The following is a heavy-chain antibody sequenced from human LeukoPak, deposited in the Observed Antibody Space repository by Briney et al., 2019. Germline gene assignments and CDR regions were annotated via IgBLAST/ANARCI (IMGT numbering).Heavy chain of an antibody. CDR1: GGSFSGYY. CDR3: ARAGVTTPVDY. D-gene: IGHD4-17*01. J-gene: IGHJ4*02. Sequence: PSETLSLTCAVYGGSFSGYYWSWIRQPPGKGLEWIGEINHSGSTNCNPSLKSRVTISVDTSKNQFSLKLSSVTAADTAVYYCARAGVTTPVDYWGQGTMVTVSS. CDR2: INHSGST. V-gene: IGHV4-34*01.